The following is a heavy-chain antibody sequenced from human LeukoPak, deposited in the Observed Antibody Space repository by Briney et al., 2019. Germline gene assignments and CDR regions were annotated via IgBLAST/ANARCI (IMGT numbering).Heavy chain of an antibody. CDR1: GGSISSYY. D-gene: IGHD6-13*01. CDR3: ARHGADIAAAGTGGEGRFDP. CDR2: IYYSGST. J-gene: IGHJ5*02. V-gene: IGHV4-59*08. Sequence: SETLSLTCTVSGGSISSYYWSWIRQPPGKGLEWIGYIYYSGSTNYNPSLKSRVTISVDTSKNQFSLKLSSVTAADTAVYYCARHGADIAAAGTGGEGRFDPWGQGTLVTVSS.